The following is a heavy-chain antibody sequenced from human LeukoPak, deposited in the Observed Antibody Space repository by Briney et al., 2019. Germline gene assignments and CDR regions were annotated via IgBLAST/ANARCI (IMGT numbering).Heavy chain of an antibody. CDR3: ARGSSSGWPYYYYYGMDV. V-gene: IGHV1-8*01. CDR1: GYTFTSYG. J-gene: IGHJ6*02. Sequence: ASVKVSCKAYGYTFTSYGINWVRQATGQGLGWMGWMNPNSGNTGYAQKFQGRVTMTRNTSISTAYMELSSLRSEDTAVYYRARGSSSGWPYYYYYGMDVWGQGTTVTVSS. CDR2: MNPNSGNT. D-gene: IGHD6-19*01.